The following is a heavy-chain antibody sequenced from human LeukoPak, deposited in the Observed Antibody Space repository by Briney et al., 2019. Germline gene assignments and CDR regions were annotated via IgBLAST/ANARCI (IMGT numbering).Heavy chain of an antibody. J-gene: IGHJ4*02. CDR2: ILSTSSNT. V-gene: IGHV3-21*01. CDR3: ARVRCSGGGCFYNFDY. D-gene: IGHD2-15*01. CDR1: GFTFSTYT. Sequence: GGSLRLSCAASGFTFSTYTLNWVRQAPGRGLEWVSSILSTSSNTYYADSATGRFSISRDNTENSVYLQMDSLRAEDTAVYYCARVRCSGGGCFYNFDYWGQGSLVTVSS.